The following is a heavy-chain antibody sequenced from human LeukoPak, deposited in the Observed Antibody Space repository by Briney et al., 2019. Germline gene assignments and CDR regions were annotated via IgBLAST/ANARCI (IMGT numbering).Heavy chain of an antibody. D-gene: IGHD2-2*01. CDR1: GYSLTSHD. J-gene: IGHJ4*02. CDR3: ARVPVPAPRRGLYFDY. Sequence: GASVKVSCKASGYSLTSHDINWVRQAAGQGLEWMGWMNPNSGDTGYAQNFQGRFSITSDTSKSTTYMDQASLAPEDTAVYYCARVPVPAPRRGLYFDYWGQGTLITVSS. V-gene: IGHV1-8*01. CDR2: MNPNSGDT.